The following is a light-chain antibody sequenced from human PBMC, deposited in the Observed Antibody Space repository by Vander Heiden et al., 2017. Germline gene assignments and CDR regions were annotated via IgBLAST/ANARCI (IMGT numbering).Light chain of an antibody. CDR2: GAS. V-gene: IGKV3-20*01. CDR1: QSVSSSY. CDR3: QQYGSIPET. J-gene: IGKJ1*01. Sequence: EIVLTQSPGTLSLSPGERATLSCRASQSVSSSYLAWYQQKPGQAPRLLIYGASSRATSIPDRFSGSGSGTDFTLTISRLEPEDFAVYYCQQYGSIPETFGQGTKVEIK.